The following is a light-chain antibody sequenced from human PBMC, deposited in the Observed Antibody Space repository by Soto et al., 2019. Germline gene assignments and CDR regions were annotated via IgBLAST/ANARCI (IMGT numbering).Light chain of an antibody. CDR3: QQYGSSSLT. J-gene: IGKJ3*01. V-gene: IGKV3-20*01. CDR1: QSVSSSY. Sequence: EIVLTQSPGTLSLSPGERATLSCRASQSVSSSYLAWYQQKPGQAPRLLIYGASSRATGIPDRSSGSGSGTDFTLTISRLEPEDFAVYYCQQYGSSSLTFGPGTKVDIK. CDR2: GAS.